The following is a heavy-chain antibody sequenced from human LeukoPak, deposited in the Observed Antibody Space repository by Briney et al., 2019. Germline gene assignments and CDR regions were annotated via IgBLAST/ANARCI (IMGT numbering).Heavy chain of an antibody. Sequence: QPGGSLRLSCAASGFTFSSSWMHWVRQAPGKGLVWVSRINSDGSSTNYADSVKGRFTISRDNAKNTLYLQMNSLRAEDTAVYYCASADYGGNRRYFDYWGLGTLVTVSS. CDR1: GFTFSSSW. V-gene: IGHV3-74*01. D-gene: IGHD4-23*01. CDR2: INSDGSST. J-gene: IGHJ4*02. CDR3: ASADYGGNRRYFDY.